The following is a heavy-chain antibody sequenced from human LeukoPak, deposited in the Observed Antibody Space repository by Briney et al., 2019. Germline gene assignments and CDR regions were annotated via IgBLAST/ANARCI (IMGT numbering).Heavy chain of an antibody. Sequence: GGSLRLSCAASGFTFSSYAMSWVRQAPGKGLEWVSVIYSGGSTYYADSVKGRFTISRDNSKNTLYLQMNSLRAEDTAVYYCARDNYYMDVWGKGTTVTISS. CDR3: ARDNYYMDV. CDR1: GFTFSSYA. CDR2: IYSGGST. J-gene: IGHJ6*03. V-gene: IGHV3-66*01.